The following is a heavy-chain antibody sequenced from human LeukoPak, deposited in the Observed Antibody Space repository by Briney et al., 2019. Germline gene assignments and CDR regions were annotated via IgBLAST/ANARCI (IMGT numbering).Heavy chain of an antibody. CDR1: GGHVTSTSYY. D-gene: IGHD3-22*01. CDR2: IFYSGTT. V-gene: IGHV4-39*01. J-gene: IGHJ4*02. Sequence: SETLSLTCTVSGGHVTSTSYYWGWIRQPPGKGLDWLVSIFYSGTTYSNPSLKSRITTSLDTSKNQFSLRLTSVTAADTAVYYCARHFYDSSGYRRDYYFDYCGQGILVTVSS. CDR3: ARHFYDSSGYRRDYYFDY.